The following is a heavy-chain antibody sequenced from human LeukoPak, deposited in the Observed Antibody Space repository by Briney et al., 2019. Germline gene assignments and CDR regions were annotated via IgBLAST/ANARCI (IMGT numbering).Heavy chain of an antibody. Sequence: SETLSLTCTVSSGSISSGAHYWSWIRQHPGKGLEWIGYIYYGGSTYYNPSLKSRVTISVDTSKNQFSLNLTSVTAADTAVYYCAREMDYYDSGGYYLQWFDPWGQGTLVTVSS. CDR3: AREMDYYDSGGYYLQWFDP. CDR1: SGSISSGAHY. CDR2: IYYGGST. J-gene: IGHJ5*02. D-gene: IGHD3-22*01. V-gene: IGHV4-31*03.